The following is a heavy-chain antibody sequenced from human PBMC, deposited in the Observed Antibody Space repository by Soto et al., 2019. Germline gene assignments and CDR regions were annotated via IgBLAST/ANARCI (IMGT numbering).Heavy chain of an antibody. CDR1: GCSVSSGNYY. CDR2: MYYGGST. Sequence: SDTLSLTFTLSGCSVSSGNYYCSWIRQPPGKGLEWIGYMYYGGSTNYNPSLKSRATISVDTSKNQFSLKLSSVTAADTAVYYCARHSARDSSGYYNTFDYWGQGALVTVS. CDR3: ARHSARDSSGYYNTFDY. D-gene: IGHD3-22*01. V-gene: IGHV4-61*01. J-gene: IGHJ4*01.